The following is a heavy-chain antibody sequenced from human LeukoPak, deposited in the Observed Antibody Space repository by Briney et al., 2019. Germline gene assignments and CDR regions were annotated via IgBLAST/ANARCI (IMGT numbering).Heavy chain of an antibody. D-gene: IGHD1-14*01. CDR1: GGPISSSSYY. CDR3: AGSKYNWFDP. CDR2: IYYSGST. J-gene: IGHJ5*02. Sequence: SETLSLTCTGSGGPISSSSYYWGWIRQPPGKGLEWIGSIYYSGSTYYNPSLKSRVTISVDTSKNQFSLKLSSVTAADTAVYYCAGSKYNWFDPWGQGTLVTVSS. V-gene: IGHV4-39*01.